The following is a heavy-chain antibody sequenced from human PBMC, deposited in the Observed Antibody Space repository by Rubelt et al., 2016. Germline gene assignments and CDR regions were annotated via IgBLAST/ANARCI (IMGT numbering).Heavy chain of an antibody. J-gene: IGHJ3*02. CDR2: INHSGST. Sequence: QVQLQQWGAGLLKPSETLSLTCAVYGGSFSGYYWSWIRQPPGKGLEWIGEINHSGSTNYNRFHKSRVTISVDTSKNQFSLKLSSVTAADTAVYYCARLFWYGVLSRRQRAFDIWGQGTMVTVSS. D-gene: IGHD3-3*01. CDR1: GGSFSGYY. CDR3: ARLFWYGVLSRRQRAFDI. V-gene: IGHV4-34*01.